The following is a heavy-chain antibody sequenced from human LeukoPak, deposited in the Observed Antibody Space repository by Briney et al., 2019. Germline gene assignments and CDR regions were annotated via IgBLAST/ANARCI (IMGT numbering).Heavy chain of an antibody. D-gene: IGHD4-17*01. CDR3: ARDLKHYGDYTLDY. CDR1: GFTFSSYS. J-gene: IGHJ4*02. Sequence: PGGSLRLSCAASGFTFSSYSMNWIRQAPGKGLEWVSYISSSGVAIYYADSLKGRFTISRDNAKNSLYLQMNSLRAEDTAVYYCARDLKHYGDYTLDYWGQGTLVTVSS. V-gene: IGHV3-48*04. CDR2: ISSSGVAI.